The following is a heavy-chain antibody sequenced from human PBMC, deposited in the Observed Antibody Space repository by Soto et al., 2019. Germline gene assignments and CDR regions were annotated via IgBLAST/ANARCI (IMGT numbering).Heavy chain of an antibody. J-gene: IGHJ2*01. D-gene: IGHD3-3*01. V-gene: IGHV4-59*01. CDR1: GDSITSYY. Sequence: SETLSLTCTVSGDSITSYYWNWIRQPPGKGLEWIGYIYNSGSTNYNPSLKSRVTISVDTSKNHFFLKLSSVTAADTAIYYCARGPPLQRFLEWSISDWYLDLWGRGTLVTVSS. CDR2: IYNSGST. CDR3: ARGPPLQRFLEWSISDWYLDL.